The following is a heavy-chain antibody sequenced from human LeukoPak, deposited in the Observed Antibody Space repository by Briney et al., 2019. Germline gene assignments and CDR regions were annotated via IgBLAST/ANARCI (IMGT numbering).Heavy chain of an antibody. CDR1: GFTFSTFA. D-gene: IGHD3-22*01. CDR3: ARSNYYDSRSWGFDI. CDR2: IFQGGGEI. V-gene: IGHV3-23*01. Sequence: GGSLRLSCAASGFTFSTFAMIWVRQPPGKGLEWVSSIFQGGGEIHYADSVKGRFTISRDNSKNTLFLQMNSLRAEDTAVYYCARSNYYDSRSWGFDIWGQGTMVTVSS. J-gene: IGHJ3*02.